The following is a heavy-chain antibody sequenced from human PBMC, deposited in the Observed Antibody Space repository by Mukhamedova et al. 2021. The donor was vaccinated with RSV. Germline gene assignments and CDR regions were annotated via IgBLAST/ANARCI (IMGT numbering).Heavy chain of an antibody. CDR3: AKIWEQQLEYFWYGMDD. J-gene: IGHJ6*02. D-gene: IGHD6-13*01. V-gene: IGHV3-23*01. Sequence: WVRQAPGKGLECVSTISISGDRTYYADSVKGRFTISRDNSKNTLFLQMNSVRAGDTAIYYCAKIWEQQLEYFWYGMDDWGQGTT. CDR2: ISISGDRT.